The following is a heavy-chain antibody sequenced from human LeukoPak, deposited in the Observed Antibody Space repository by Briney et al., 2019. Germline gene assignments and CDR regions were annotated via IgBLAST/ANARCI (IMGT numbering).Heavy chain of an antibody. CDR1: GGTFSSYA. J-gene: IGHJ4*02. CDR2: IIPIFGTA. CDR3: ARGGSGYDFYFDY. D-gene: IGHD5-12*01. Sequence: AASVKVSCEASGGTFSSYAISWERQAPGQGLEWMGGIIPIFGTANYAQKFQGRVTITTDESTSTAYMELSSLRSEDTAVYYCARGGSGYDFYFDYWGQGTLVTVSS. V-gene: IGHV1-69*05.